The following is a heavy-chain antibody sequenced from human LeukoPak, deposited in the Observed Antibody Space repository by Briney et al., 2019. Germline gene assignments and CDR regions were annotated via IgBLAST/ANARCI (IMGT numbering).Heavy chain of an antibody. Sequence: ASVKVSCKASGYTFTGYYMHWVRQAPGQGLEWMGWISAYNGNTNYAQKLQGRVTMTTDTSTSTAYMELRSLRSDDTAVYYCARDLGYYYGSGSQTLYYYYYGMDVWGQGTTVTVSS. D-gene: IGHD3-10*01. CDR1: GYTFTGYY. CDR3: ARDLGYYYGSGSQTLYYYYYGMDV. J-gene: IGHJ6*02. CDR2: ISAYNGNT. V-gene: IGHV1-18*04.